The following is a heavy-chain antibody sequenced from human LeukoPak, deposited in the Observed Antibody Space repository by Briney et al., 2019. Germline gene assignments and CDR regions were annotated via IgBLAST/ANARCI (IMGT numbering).Heavy chain of an antibody. D-gene: IGHD4-17*01. V-gene: IGHV3-11*06. J-gene: IGHJ3*02. CDR2: ISSSSSYT. CDR1: GCTFSDYY. CDR3: ARDSTYGDYVPLWAFDI. Sequence: GGSLRLSCAASGCTFSDYYMSWIRQAPGKRLEWVSYISSSSSYTNYADSVKGRFTISRDNAKNSLYLQMNSLRAEDTAVYYCARDSTYGDYVPLWAFDIWGQGTMVTVSS.